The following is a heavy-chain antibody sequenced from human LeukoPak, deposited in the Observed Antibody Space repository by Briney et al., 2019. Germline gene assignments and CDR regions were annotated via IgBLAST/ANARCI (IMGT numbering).Heavy chain of an antibody. Sequence: GESLKISCKGSGYSFTSYWIGWVRQMPGKGLEWMGIIYPGDSDTRYSPSFQGQVTISADKSISTAYLQWSSLKASDTAMYYCARRAISRLYSPWGSEVDYWGQGTLVTVSS. CDR3: ARRAISRLYSPWGSEVDY. CDR1: GYSFTSYW. V-gene: IGHV5-51*01. J-gene: IGHJ4*02. CDR2: IYPGDSDT. D-gene: IGHD2-15*01.